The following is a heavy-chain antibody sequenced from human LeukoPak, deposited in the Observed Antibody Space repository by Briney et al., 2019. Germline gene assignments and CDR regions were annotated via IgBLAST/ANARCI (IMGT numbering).Heavy chain of an antibody. CDR2: IYPDYGT. J-gene: IGHJ4*01. CDR3: AAGMAQPLLDY. D-gene: IGHD5-18*01. CDR1: GFTFSSYA. V-gene: IGHV3-23*03. Sequence: GGSLRLSCAASGFTFSSYAMSWVRQAPGKGLNWVSVIYPDYGTYYPDSVKGRFTISRDNSKNPVYLHMSSLRAEDTAVYYCAAGMAQPLLDYWGHGTLVAVSS.